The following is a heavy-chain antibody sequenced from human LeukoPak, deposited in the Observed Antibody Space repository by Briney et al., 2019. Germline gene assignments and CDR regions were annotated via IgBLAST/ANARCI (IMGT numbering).Heavy chain of an antibody. CDR1: GGSISSSSYF. Sequence: SETLSLTCTVSGGSISSSSYFWRWIRQPPGKGLEWIGRNYYSGSTYYNPSLKIRIPISVDTSKNKFSLKLSSVTAADTAVYYCARQTQWPDYWGQGTLVTVSS. D-gene: IGHD6-19*01. V-gene: IGHV4-39*01. CDR3: ARQTQWPDY. J-gene: IGHJ4*02. CDR2: NYYSGST.